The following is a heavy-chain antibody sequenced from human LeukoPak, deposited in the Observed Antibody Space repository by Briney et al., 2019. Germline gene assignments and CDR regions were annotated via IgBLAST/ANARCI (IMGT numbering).Heavy chain of an antibody. Sequence: GGSLRLSCAASGFTFSSYWMSWVRQAPGKGLVWVANIKQDGSEKYYVDSVKGRFTISRDNAKNSLYLQMNSLRAEDTAVYYCARTYYYDSSGFAQHWGQGTLVTVSS. V-gene: IGHV3-7*01. CDR2: IKQDGSEK. J-gene: IGHJ1*01. D-gene: IGHD3-22*01. CDR1: GFTFSSYW. CDR3: ARTYYYDSSGFAQH.